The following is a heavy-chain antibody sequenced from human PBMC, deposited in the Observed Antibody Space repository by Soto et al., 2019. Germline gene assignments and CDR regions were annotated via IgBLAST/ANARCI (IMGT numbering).Heavy chain of an antibody. Sequence: QVQLQQWGAGLLKPSETLSLTCAVYGGSFSGYYWSWIRQPPGKGLEWIGEINHSGSTNYNPSLKSRVTISIDTSKNQFSLKLSSVTAADTAVYYCARNRRGGLGIRFYYYYGMDVWGQGTTVTVSS. D-gene: IGHD7-27*01. J-gene: IGHJ6*02. CDR2: INHSGST. CDR3: ARNRRGGLGIRFYYYYGMDV. V-gene: IGHV4-34*01. CDR1: GGSFSGYY.